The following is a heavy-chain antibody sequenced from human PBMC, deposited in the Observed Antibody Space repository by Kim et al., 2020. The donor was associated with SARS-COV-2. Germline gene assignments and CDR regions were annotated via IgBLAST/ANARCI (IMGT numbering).Heavy chain of an antibody. CDR2: ISYDGSNK. Sequence: GGSLRLSCAASGFTFSSYGMHWVRQAPGKGLEWVAVISYDGSNKYYADSVKGRFTISRDNSKNTLYLQMNSLRAEDTAVYYCAKDLGSSSWSLAYWGQGTLVTVSS. D-gene: IGHD6-13*01. J-gene: IGHJ4*02. CDR3: AKDLGSSSWSLAY. CDR1: GFTFSSYG. V-gene: IGHV3-30*18.